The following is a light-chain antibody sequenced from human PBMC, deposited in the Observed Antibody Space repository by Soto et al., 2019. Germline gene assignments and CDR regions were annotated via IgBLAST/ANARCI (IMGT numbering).Light chain of an antibody. CDR1: QSVSSN. CDR2: GAS. V-gene: IGKV3-20*01. J-gene: IGKJ1*01. CDR3: QQYGNSPET. Sequence: IVMTQSPASLSVSPGERAILSCRASQSVSSNLAWYQYKPGQAPRVLIYGASTRATGIPDRFSGSGSGTDFTLTISRLEPEDFAVYYCQQYGNSPETFGQGTKVEI.